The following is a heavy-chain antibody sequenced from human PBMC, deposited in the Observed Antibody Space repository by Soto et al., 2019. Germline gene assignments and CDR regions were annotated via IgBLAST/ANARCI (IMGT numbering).Heavy chain of an antibody. J-gene: IGHJ1*01. CDR1: GGTFSSYA. V-gene: IGHV1-69*12. D-gene: IGHD2-15*01. CDR2: IIPIFGTA. CDR3: AITNPGYCSGGSCFEYFQH. Sequence: QVQLVQSGAEVKKPGSSVKVSCKASGGTFSSYAISWVRQAPGQGLEWMGGIIPIFGTANYAQKFQGRVTITADESTSTAYMELSSRRSEDTAVYYCAITNPGYCSGGSCFEYFQHWGQGTLVTVSS.